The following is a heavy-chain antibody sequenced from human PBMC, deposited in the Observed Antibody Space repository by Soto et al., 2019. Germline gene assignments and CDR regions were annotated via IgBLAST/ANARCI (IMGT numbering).Heavy chain of an antibody. CDR1: GYTFTTHG. Sequence: QVPLVQSGAEVKKPGASVKVSCKAAGYTFTTHGILWVRQATGQGLEWMGWFAGDNGHRTYPQSPQGIVTMTTDPSTNTAYLELRLLRSDDTAVYYCARDLGYCRGGPCYREWFDPWGQGTLVTVSS. CDR2: FAGDNGHR. D-gene: IGHD2-15*01. V-gene: IGHV1-18*01. J-gene: IGHJ5*02. CDR3: ARDLGYCRGGPCYREWFDP.